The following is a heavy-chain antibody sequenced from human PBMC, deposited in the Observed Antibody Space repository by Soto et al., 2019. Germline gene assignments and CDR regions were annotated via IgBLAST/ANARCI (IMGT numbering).Heavy chain of an antibody. CDR2: ISYDGSNK. CDR3: AKDLGSGPPGY. Sequence: GGSLRLSCAASGFTFSSYGMHWVRQAPGKGLEWVAVISYDGSNKYYADSAKGRFTISRDNSKNTLYLQMNSLRAEDTAVYYCAKDLGSGPPGYWGQGTLVTVSS. D-gene: IGHD1-26*01. J-gene: IGHJ4*02. V-gene: IGHV3-30*18. CDR1: GFTFSSYG.